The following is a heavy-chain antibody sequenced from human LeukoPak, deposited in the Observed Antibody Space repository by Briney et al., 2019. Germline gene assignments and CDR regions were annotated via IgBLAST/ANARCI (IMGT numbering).Heavy chain of an antibody. CDR3: ARDIAAAGIFDYFDY. V-gene: IGHV3-7*01. Sequence: PGGSLRLSCAASGFTFSAYWMSWLRQATGKGLEWVANIKEDGSEKYYVESMKGRFTISRDNAKNSLFLQMDSLRAEDTAVYYCARDIAAAGIFDYFDYWGQGTLVTVSS. CDR1: GFTFSAYW. CDR2: IKEDGSEK. D-gene: IGHD6-13*01. J-gene: IGHJ4*02.